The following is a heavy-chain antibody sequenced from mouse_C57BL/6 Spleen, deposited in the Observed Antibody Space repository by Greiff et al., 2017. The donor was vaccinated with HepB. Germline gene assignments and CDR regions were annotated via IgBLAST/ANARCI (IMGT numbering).Heavy chain of an antibody. J-gene: IGHJ3*01. D-gene: IGHD1-1*01. CDR1: GYAFSSSW. Sequence: VKLMESGPELVKPGASVKISCKASGYAFSSSWMNWVKQRPGKGLEWIGRIYPGDGDTNYNGKFKGKATLTADKSSSTAYMQLSSLTSEDSAVYFCANGDYYGSSFAWFAYWGQGTLVTVSA. CDR2: IYPGDGDT. V-gene: IGHV1-82*01. CDR3: ANGDYYGSSFAWFAY.